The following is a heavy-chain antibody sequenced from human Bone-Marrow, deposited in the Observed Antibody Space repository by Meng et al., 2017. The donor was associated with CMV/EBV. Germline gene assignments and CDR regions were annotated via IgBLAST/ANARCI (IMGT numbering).Heavy chain of an antibody. CDR1: GFSLSTSGMR. CDR3: ARTAVAGRGAYYFDF. J-gene: IGHJ4*02. V-gene: IGHV2-70*04. CDR2: IDWGDAE. Sequence: SGPTLVKPTQTLTLTCTFSGFSLSTSGMRVSWIRQSPGKALEWLARIDWGDAEFYSPSLETRLTISKDTSKNQVVFTMSKMDPVDTGTYYCARTAVAGRGAYYFDFWGQGPLVTVYS. D-gene: IGHD6-13*01.